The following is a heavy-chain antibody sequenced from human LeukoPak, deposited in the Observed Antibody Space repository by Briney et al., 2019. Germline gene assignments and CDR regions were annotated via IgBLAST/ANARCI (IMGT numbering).Heavy chain of an antibody. Sequence: PGRSLRLSCAASGFTFSSYAMHWVRQAPGKGLEWVAVISYDGSNNYFADSVKGRFTISRDNSRNTLYLQMSSLGAEDTAVYNCAKDAARITMELDYWGQGTLVTVSS. V-gene: IGHV3-30*04. D-gene: IGHD3-10*01. CDR3: AKDAARITMELDY. CDR2: ISYDGSNN. CDR1: GFTFSSYA. J-gene: IGHJ4*02.